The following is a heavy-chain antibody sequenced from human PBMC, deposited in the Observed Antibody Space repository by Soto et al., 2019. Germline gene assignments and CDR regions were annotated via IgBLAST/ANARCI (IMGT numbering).Heavy chain of an antibody. V-gene: IGHV3-74*01. CDR2: INSDGSST. D-gene: IGHD3-10*01. CDR1: GFTFSTYW. Sequence: EVQLVESGGGLVQPGGSLRLSCAASGFTFSTYWMHWVRQAPGKGLVWVSRINSDGSSTNYADSVKGRFTISRDNAKNTLFLQINSLRAADTAVYYCARGGRTYGSYYYAMDVWGQGTTVTVSS. J-gene: IGHJ6*02. CDR3: ARGGRTYGSYYYAMDV.